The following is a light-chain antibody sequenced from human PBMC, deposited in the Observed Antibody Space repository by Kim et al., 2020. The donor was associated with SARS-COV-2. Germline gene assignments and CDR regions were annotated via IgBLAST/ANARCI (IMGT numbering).Light chain of an antibody. Sequence: GQSITISCTGTSRDVGGYNYVSWYQQHPGKAPKLMIYDVSNRPSGVSNRFSGSKSGNTASLTISGLQAEDEADYYCSSYTSSSTQVFGTGTKVTVL. J-gene: IGLJ1*01. CDR3: SSYTSSSTQV. CDR2: DVS. V-gene: IGLV2-14*03. CDR1: SRDVGGYNY.